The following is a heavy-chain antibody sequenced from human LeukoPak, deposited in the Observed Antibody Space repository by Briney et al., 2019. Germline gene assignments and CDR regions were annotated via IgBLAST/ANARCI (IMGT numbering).Heavy chain of an antibody. CDR3: ARWSGSGSYYRHAFDY. Sequence: GGSLRLSCAASGFTFSSHWMHWVRQAPGKGLVWVSRINNDGSDTTYADSVKGRFTISRDNAKNSLYLQMNSLRAEDTAVYYCARWSGSGSYYRHAFDYWGQGTLVTVSS. V-gene: IGHV3-74*01. J-gene: IGHJ4*02. D-gene: IGHD3-10*01. CDR2: INNDGSDT. CDR1: GFTFSSHW.